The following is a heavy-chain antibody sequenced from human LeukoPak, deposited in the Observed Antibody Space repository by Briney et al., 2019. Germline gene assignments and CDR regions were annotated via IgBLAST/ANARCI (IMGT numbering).Heavy chain of an antibody. D-gene: IGHD4-11*01. V-gene: IGHV1-69*10. CDR1: GGTFSSYA. CDR2: IIPILGIA. Sequence: SVKVSCKASGGTFSSYAISWVRQAPGQGLEWMGGIIPILGIANYAQKFQGRVTITADKSTSTAYMELSSLRSEDTAVYYCARTVTKAGATSYYGMDVWGQGTTVTVSS. CDR3: ARTVTKAGATSYYGMDV. J-gene: IGHJ6*02.